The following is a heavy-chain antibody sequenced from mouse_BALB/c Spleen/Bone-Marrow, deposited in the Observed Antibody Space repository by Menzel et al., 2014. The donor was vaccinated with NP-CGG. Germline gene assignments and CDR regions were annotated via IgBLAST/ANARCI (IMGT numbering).Heavy chain of an antibody. V-gene: IGHV6-6*02. Sequence: VQLKESGGGLVQPGGSVKLSCVASGFTFSNYWMHWVRQSPGKGLEWVAEIRLKSNNYATNYAGSVKGRFTISKDDSKSSVYLQMNNVRAEDTGIYYYTRVLRLQDYWGQGTTLTVSS. CDR3: TRVLRLQDY. CDR2: IRLKSNNYAT. D-gene: IGHD1-2*01. J-gene: IGHJ2*01. CDR1: GFTFSNYW.